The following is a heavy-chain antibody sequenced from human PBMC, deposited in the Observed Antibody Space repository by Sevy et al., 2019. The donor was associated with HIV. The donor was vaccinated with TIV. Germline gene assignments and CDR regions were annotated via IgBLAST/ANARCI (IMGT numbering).Heavy chain of an antibody. J-gene: IGHJ4*02. CDR2: IHYSGST. Sequence: SETLSLTCTVSGDSISSYYWSWMRQPPGKGLEWIGYIHYSGSTNYNPSLKSRVTISVDTSKSQFSLNLNSVTAADTAVYFCARASGQSTSSRYFHFWGQGTLVTVSS. CDR1: GDSISSYY. CDR3: ARASGQSTSSRYFHF. V-gene: IGHV4-59*01. D-gene: IGHD6-6*01.